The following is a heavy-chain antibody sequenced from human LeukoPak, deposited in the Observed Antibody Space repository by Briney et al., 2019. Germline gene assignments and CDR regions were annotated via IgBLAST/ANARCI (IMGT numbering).Heavy chain of an antibody. V-gene: IGHV3-48*02. CDR1: GFTFSNYS. CDR3: ARDRGYRYGQFDY. CDR2: ISSNIITK. J-gene: IGHJ4*02. D-gene: IGHD5-18*01. Sequence: PGGSLRHSCAASGFTFSNYSINWVRQAPGKGLEWVSFISSNIITKYYADSVKGRFTISRDNAKNSVYLQMNSLRDEDTAVYYCARDRGYRYGQFDYWGQGTLVTVSS.